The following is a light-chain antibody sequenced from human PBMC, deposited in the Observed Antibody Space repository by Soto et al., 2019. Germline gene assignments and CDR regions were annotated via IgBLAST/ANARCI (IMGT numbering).Light chain of an antibody. CDR1: SSDVGGYNY. CDR3: SSQTSSSTWV. Sequence: QSVLTQPASVSGSPGQSITISCTGTSSDVGGYNYVSWYQQHPGKAPKLMIYEVSNRPSGVSNRFSASKSGNTASLTISGLQAEDEAEYYCSSQTSSSTWVFGGGTKLTVL. J-gene: IGLJ2*01. CDR2: EVS. V-gene: IGLV2-14*01.